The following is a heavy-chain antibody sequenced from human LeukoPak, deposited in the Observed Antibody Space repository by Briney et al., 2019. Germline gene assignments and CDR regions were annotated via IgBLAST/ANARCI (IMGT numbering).Heavy chain of an antibody. Sequence: ASVKVSCKTSGYTFTSYDINWVRQATAQGLEWMGWMNPNSGNTGYAQKFQGRVTITRNTSISTAYMELSSLRSEDTAVYYCASSAVTGNWFDPWGQGTLVTVSS. CDR3: ASSAVTGNWFDP. CDR1: GYTFTSYD. CDR2: MNPNSGNT. J-gene: IGHJ5*02. D-gene: IGHD4-17*01. V-gene: IGHV1-8*03.